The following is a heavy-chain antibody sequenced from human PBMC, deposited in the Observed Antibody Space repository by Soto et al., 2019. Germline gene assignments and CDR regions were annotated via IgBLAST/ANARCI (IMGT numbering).Heavy chain of an antibody. CDR2: INADNGGT. CDR1: GYTFTSNG. D-gene: IGHD4-17*01. CDR3: ARDLGHGDYGTEY. J-gene: IGHJ4*02. V-gene: IGHV1-18*04. Sequence: ASVKVSCKASGYTFTSNGISWVRQAPGQGLEWMGWINADNGGTNYAQKFQGRVTMTTDTSTSTAYMDLRSLRSDDTAVYFCARDLGHGDYGTEYWGQGTLVTVSS.